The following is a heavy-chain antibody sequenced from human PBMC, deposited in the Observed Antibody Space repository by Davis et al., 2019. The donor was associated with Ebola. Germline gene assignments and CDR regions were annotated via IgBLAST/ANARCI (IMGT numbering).Heavy chain of an antibody. CDR1: GFTLRTYG. V-gene: IGHV3-30*02. CDR2: MRSDGSSK. CDR3: ARGANYFDY. Sequence: GGSLRLSCAASGFTLRTYGMNWVRQAPGKGLESVAFMRSDGSSKNYAESVRGRFTISRDNSKNTLYLQMNSLGAEDTAVYYCARGANYFDYWGQGTLVTVSS. J-gene: IGHJ4*02.